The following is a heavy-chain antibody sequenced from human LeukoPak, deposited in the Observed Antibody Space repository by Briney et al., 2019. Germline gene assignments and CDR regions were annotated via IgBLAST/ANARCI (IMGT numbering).Heavy chain of an antibody. Sequence: GASVKVSCKASGYTFSYFGLNWVRQAPGQGLEWMGWISGYNGNTNYAQKSEGRLSLTTDTATSTVYMELTNLTSDDTAVYFCARGLDAASGLANFDYWGQGTRITVSS. CDR1: GYTFSYFG. D-gene: IGHD1-1*01. CDR3: ARGLDAASGLANFDY. V-gene: IGHV1-18*01. CDR2: ISGYNGNT. J-gene: IGHJ4*02.